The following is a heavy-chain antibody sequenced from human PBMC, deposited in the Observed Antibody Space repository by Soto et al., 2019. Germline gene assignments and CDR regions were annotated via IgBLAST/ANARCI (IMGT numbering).Heavy chain of an antibody. D-gene: IGHD6-19*01. CDR2: ISGSGGST. Sequence: GGSLRLSCAASGFTFSSYAMSWVRQAPGKGLEWVSAISGSGGSTYYADSVKGRFTISRDNSKNTLYLQMNSLRAEDTAVYYCVKDEVAVAGTRDEIDYWGQGTLVTVSS. CDR1: GFTFSSYA. CDR3: VKDEVAVAGTRDEIDY. J-gene: IGHJ4*02. V-gene: IGHV3-23*01.